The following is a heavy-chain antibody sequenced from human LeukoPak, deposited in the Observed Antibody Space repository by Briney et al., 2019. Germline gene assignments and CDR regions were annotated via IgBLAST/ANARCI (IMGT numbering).Heavy chain of an antibody. D-gene: IGHD4-11*01. CDR1: GYTFTSNH. Sequence: ASVKISCKASGYTFTSNHIHCVRQAPGQGLEWMGIINPSGGSTSYAQKFQGRVTMTRDTSTSTVYMVLSSLRSEDTAVYYCAGDLVTAIDYWGQGTLVTVSS. J-gene: IGHJ4*02. CDR3: AGDLVTAIDY. CDR2: INPSGGST. V-gene: IGHV1-46*01.